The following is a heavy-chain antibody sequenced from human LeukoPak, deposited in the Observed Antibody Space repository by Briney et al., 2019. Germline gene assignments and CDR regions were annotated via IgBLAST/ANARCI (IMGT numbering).Heavy chain of an antibody. CDR1: GYTFTSYY. CDR3: ARFPHQTSHGIRYFDWLSKRHGDAFDI. CDR2: IIPILGIA. V-gene: IGHV1-69*02. D-gene: IGHD3-9*01. Sequence: ASVKVSCKASGYTFTSYYMHWVRQAPGQGLEWMGRIIPILGIANYAQKFQGRVTITADKSTSTAYMELSSLRSEDTAVYYCARFPHQTSHGIRYFDWLSKRHGDAFDIWGQGTMVTVSS. J-gene: IGHJ3*02.